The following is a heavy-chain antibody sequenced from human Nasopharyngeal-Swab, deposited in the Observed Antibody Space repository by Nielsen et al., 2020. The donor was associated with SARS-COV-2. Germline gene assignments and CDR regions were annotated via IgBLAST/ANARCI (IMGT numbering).Heavy chain of an antibody. Sequence: WIRQPPGTGLEWIGSIYYSGSTYYNPSLKSRVTISVDASKNQFSLKLSSVTAADTAVYYCARPGTGIAAADYWGQGTLVTVSS. D-gene: IGHD6-13*01. V-gene: IGHV4-39*01. CDR2: IYYSGST. CDR3: ARPGTGIAAADY. J-gene: IGHJ4*02.